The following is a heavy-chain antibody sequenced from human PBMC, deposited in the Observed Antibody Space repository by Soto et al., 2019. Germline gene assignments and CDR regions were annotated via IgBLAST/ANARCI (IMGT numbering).Heavy chain of an antibody. V-gene: IGHV3-33*01. J-gene: IGHJ6*02. CDR3: ARDYYDSSGYYYPTFHYYYGMDV. CDR2: IWYDGSNK. CDR1: GFTFSSYG. D-gene: IGHD3-22*01. Sequence: GGSLRLSCAASGFTFSSYGMHWVRQAPGKGLEWVAVIWYDGSNKYYADSVKGRFTISRDNSKNTLYLQMNSLRAEDTAVYYCARDYYDSSGYYYPTFHYYYGMDVWGQGTTVTVSS.